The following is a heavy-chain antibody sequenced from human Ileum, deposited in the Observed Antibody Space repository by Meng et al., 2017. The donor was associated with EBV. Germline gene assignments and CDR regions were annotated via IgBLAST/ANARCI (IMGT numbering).Heavy chain of an antibody. CDR3: ARDGYSSGSD. Sequence: VHLEESGPGLVKPSETLSLTCSVSGGSVSSGGNYWSWIRQPPGKGLEWIGYIYNSGSTNYNPSLKSRVTISVDTSKNQFSLKLSSVTAADTAVYYCARDGYSSGSDWGQGTLVTVSS. CDR1: GGSVSSGGNY. CDR2: IYNSGST. J-gene: IGHJ4*02. D-gene: IGHD6-19*01. V-gene: IGHV4-61*08.